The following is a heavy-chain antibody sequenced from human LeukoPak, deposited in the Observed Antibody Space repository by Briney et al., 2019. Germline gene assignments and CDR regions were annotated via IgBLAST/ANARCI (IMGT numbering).Heavy chain of an antibody. D-gene: IGHD5-18*01. CDR3: AKERCSYGSRYFDY. V-gene: IGHV3-43*02. J-gene: IGHJ4*02. CDR2: ISGDGGVT. CDR1: VFTFDDYA. Sequence: ASLRLSCASSVFTFDDYAMHWLRPARGKVLEWVSLISGDGGVTYYTDSVKGRFTISRDKSKKSLYLQMNSVRMEDTALYYCAKERCSYGSRYFDYWGQGTLVTVSS.